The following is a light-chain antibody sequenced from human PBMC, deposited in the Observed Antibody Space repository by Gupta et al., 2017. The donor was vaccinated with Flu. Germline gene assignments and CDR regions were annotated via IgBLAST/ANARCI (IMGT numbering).Light chain of an antibody. J-gene: IGLJ1*01. CDR3: SSYAGSNNLGV. CDR2: EVS. V-gene: IGLV2-8*01. Sequence: QSALTQPPSAAGSPGQSVTISCTGTSSDVGGYNYVSWYQQHPGKAPKLMIYEVSTRPSGVPDRFSGSKSGSTASLTVSGLQAEDEADYYCSSYAGSNNLGVFGTGTKVTVL. CDR1: SSDVGGYNY.